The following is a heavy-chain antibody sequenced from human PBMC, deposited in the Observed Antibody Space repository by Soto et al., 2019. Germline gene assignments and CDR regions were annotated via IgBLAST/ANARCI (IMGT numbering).Heavy chain of an antibody. CDR1: GGTFSTSA. CDR2: FIPIFPTP. Sequence: QVQLEQSGAEVKKPGSSVKVSCTASGGTFSTSAISWVRRAPGQGIEWMGGFIPIFPTPDYAHKCQDRLTINADKSTSTVYMEYSGLKSDDTAVYYCARDKDRLQLGGNYYYILDVWGQGTMVTVSS. J-gene: IGHJ6*02. CDR3: ARDKDRLQLGGNYYYILDV. V-gene: IGHV1-69*14. D-gene: IGHD5-12*01.